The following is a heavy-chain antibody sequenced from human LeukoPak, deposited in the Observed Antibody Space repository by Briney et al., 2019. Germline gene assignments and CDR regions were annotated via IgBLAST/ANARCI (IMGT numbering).Heavy chain of an antibody. CDR1: GGSISSSSYY. Sequence: PSETLSLTCTVSGGSISSSSYYWGWIRQPPGKGLEWIGSIYYSGSTYYNPSLKSRVTISVDTSKNQFSLKLSSVTAADTAVYYCARSSGWYPSYFDYWGQGTLVTVSS. V-gene: IGHV4-39*01. D-gene: IGHD6-19*01. CDR3: ARSSGWYPSYFDY. J-gene: IGHJ4*02. CDR2: IYYSGST.